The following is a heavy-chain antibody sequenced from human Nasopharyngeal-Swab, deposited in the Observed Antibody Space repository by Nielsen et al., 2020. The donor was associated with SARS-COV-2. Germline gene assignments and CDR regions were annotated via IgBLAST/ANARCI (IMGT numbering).Heavy chain of an antibody. CDR3: AGPYYDYVWGSYQFDY. CDR2: ISYDGSNK. Sequence: GESLKISCAASGFTFSSYAMHWVRQAPGKGLEWVAVISYDGSNKYYADSVKGRFTISRDNSKNTLYLQMNSLRAEDTAVYYYAGPYYDYVWGSYQFDYWGQGTLVTVSS. V-gene: IGHV3-30-3*01. CDR1: GFTFSSYA. J-gene: IGHJ4*02. D-gene: IGHD3-16*02.